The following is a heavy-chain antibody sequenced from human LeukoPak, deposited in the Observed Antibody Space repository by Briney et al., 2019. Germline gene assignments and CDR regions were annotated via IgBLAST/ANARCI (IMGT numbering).Heavy chain of an antibody. CDR2: INSDGSST. CDR3: ARIASHSSSWYDGGY. D-gene: IGHD6-13*01. V-gene: IGHV3-74*01. J-gene: IGHJ4*02. CDR1: GFTLSSYW. Sequence: GGSLRLSCAASGFTLSSYWMHWVRQAPGKGLVWVSRINSDGSSTTYADSVKGRFTISRDNAKNTLYLQMNSLRAEDTGVYYCARIASHSSSWYDGGYWGQGTLVTVSS.